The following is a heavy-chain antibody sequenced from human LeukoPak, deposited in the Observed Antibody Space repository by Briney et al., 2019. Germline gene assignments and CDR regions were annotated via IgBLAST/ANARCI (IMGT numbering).Heavy chain of an antibody. CDR2: ISYDGSNK. CDR3: AKGRDKVFEDPFDI. CDR1: GFTFSSYG. D-gene: IGHD5-12*01. V-gene: IGHV3-30*18. Sequence: GGSLRLSCAASGFTFSSYGMHWVRQAPGKGLEWGAVISYDGSNKYYADSVKGRFTISRDNSKNTLYLQMNSLRAEDTAVYYCAKGRDKVFEDPFDIWGQGTMVTVSS. J-gene: IGHJ3*02.